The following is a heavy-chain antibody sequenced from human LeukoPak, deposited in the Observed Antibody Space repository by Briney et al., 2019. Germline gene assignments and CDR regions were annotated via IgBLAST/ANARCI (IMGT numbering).Heavy chain of an antibody. CDR1: GFTFSSYA. V-gene: IGHV3-30-3*01. Sequence: GGSLRLSCAAPGFTFSSYAMHWVRQAPGKGLEWVAVISYDGSNKYYADSVKGRFTISRDNSKNTLYLQMNSLRAEDTAVYYCARVMYSSGYYDYWGQGTLVTVSS. CDR3: ARVMYSSGYYDY. J-gene: IGHJ4*02. CDR2: ISYDGSNK. D-gene: IGHD3-22*01.